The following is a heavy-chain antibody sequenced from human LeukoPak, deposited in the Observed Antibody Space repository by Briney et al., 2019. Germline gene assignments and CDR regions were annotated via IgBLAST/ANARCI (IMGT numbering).Heavy chain of an antibody. D-gene: IGHD6-13*01. CDR3: ARDPNSSSWNYYYYYMDV. V-gene: IGHV7-4-1*02. CDR1: GYPFTSYA. Sequence: ASVKVSFKASGYPFTSYAMNWVRQAPGQGLEWMGWINTNTGNPTYAQGFTGRFVFSLDTSVSTAYLQISSLKAEDTAVYYCARDPNSSSWNYYYYYMDVWGKGTTVTVSS. CDR2: INTNTGNP. J-gene: IGHJ6*03.